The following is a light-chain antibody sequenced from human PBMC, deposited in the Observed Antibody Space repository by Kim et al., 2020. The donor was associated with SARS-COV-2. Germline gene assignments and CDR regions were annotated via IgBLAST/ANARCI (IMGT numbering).Light chain of an antibody. V-gene: IGLV1-51*01. J-gene: IGLJ2*01. CDR3: GTWDSSLSAGV. CDR1: SSNIGNNY. CDR2: DNN. Sequence: QSVLTQPPSVSAAPGQKVTISCSGSSSNIGNNYVSWYQQLPGTAPKLLIYDNNKRPSGIPDRFSGSKSGTSATLGFTGLQTGDEADYYCGTWDSSLSAGVFGGGTQLTVL.